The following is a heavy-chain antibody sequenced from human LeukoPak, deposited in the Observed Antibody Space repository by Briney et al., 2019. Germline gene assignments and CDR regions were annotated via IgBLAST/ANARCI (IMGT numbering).Heavy chain of an antibody. Sequence: AGGSLRLSCAASGFTFSNFGMHWVRQAPGKGLVWVSRVNSAGSSTSHADFVEGRFTISRDNAKNTLFLQMNSLRADDTAVYYCARVGYNYGYDYWGQGTLVTVSS. D-gene: IGHD5-18*01. J-gene: IGHJ4*02. V-gene: IGHV3-74*01. CDR3: ARVGYNYGYDY. CDR1: GFTFSNFG. CDR2: VNSAGSST.